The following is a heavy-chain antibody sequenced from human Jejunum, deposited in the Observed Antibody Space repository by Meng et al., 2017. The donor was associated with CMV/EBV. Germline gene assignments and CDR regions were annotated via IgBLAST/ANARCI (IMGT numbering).Heavy chain of an antibody. CDR3: AKDRYGGYSYLDS. CDR2: IHFDGSKK. Sequence: ASGFTFTTYGMHWVRQAPGKGLEWVAFIHFDGSKKYYVESVKGRFTISRDDSKSTLYLQMDSLRPEDTAVYYCAKDRYGGYSYLDSWGQGTLVTVSS. V-gene: IGHV3-30*02. D-gene: IGHD5-12*01. CDR1: GFTFTTYG. J-gene: IGHJ4*02.